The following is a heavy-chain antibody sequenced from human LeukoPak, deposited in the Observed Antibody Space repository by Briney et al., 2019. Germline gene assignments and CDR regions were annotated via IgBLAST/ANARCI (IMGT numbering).Heavy chain of an antibody. V-gene: IGHV3-30*02. CDR2: IRYDGSDK. CDR3: AKDRLREWWLPYYFDY. D-gene: IGHD5-12*01. J-gene: IGHJ4*02. Sequence: HPGGSLRLSCAVSGFTFSSYGMHWVRQAPGKGLEWVAFIRYDGSDKYYADSVKGRFTISRDNSKNTLYLQMNSLRAEDTAVYYCAKDRLREWWLPYYFDYWGQGTLVTVSS. CDR1: GFTFSSYG.